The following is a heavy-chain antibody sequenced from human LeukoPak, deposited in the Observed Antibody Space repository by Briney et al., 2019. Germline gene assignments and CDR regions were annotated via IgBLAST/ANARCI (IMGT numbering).Heavy chain of an antibody. Sequence: SETLSLTCTVSGGSISSSSYYWGWIRQPPGKGLEWIGSIYYSGSTYYNPSLKSRVTISVDTSKNQFSLKLSSVTAADTAVCYCARYSGSYRAGWYFDLWGRGTLVTVSS. D-gene: IGHD1-26*01. J-gene: IGHJ2*01. CDR3: ARYSGSYRAGWYFDL. CDR2: IYYSGST. CDR1: GGSISSSSYY. V-gene: IGHV4-39*01.